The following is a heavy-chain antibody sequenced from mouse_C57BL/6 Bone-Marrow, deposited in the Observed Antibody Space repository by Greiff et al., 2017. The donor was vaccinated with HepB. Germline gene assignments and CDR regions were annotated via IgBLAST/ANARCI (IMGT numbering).Heavy chain of an antibody. CDR1: GYAFSSYW. CDR3: ASYYGSSYDWYFDV. CDR2: IFPGDGDT. J-gene: IGHJ1*03. Sequence: VQLQQSGAELVKPGSSVKISCKASGYAFSSYWMNWVKQRPGKGLEWFGQIFPGDGDTNYNEKFMGKVTLTAGNSSSTDFMQLSSLTAEDSAVYFCASYYGSSYDWYFDVWGTGTTVTVSS. V-gene: IGHV1-80*01. D-gene: IGHD1-1*01.